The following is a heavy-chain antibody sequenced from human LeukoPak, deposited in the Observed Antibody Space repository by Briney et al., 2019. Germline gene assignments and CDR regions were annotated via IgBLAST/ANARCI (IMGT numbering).Heavy chain of an antibody. CDR2: IYHSGST. CDR3: ASLHTTGTLMDY. V-gene: IGHV4-38-2*01. Sequence: PSETLSLTCAVAGYSISSGYYWGWIRQPPGKGLEWIGSIYHSGSTYYNPSLKSRVTISVDMSKNQFSLKLSSVTAADTAVYYCASLHTTGTLMDYWGQGTLVTVSS. J-gene: IGHJ4*02. CDR1: GYSISSGYY. D-gene: IGHD1-1*01.